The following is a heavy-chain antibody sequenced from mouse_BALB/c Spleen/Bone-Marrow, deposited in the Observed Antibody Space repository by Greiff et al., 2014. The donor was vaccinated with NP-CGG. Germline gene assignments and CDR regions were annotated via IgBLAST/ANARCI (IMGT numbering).Heavy chain of an antibody. D-gene: IGHD1-1*01. CDR1: GFTFTSYF. Sequence: QVQLQQSGPELVKPGASVRISCKASGFTFTSYFIHWVKERPGQGLEWIGWIYPGNGNTNYNEKFKGKATLTADKSSTTAYMQLSSLTSEDSAVYFGAGIFITTTHGDFDDWGAGTTVTVSS. V-gene: IGHV1S56*01. J-gene: IGHJ1*01. CDR3: AGIFITTTHGDFDD. CDR2: IYPGNGNT.